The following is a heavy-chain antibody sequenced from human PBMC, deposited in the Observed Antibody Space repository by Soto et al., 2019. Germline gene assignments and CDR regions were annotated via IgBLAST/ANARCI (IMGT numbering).Heavy chain of an antibody. D-gene: IGHD2-15*01. CDR2: IYYSGST. Sequence: TLSLTCTVSGGSISSSSYYWGWIRQPPGKGLEWIGSIYYSGSTYYNPSLKSRVTISVDTSKNQFSLKLSSVTAADTAVYYCARRPDIVVVVAAPNAFDIWGQGTMVTVSS. CDR1: GGSISSSSYY. J-gene: IGHJ3*02. V-gene: IGHV4-39*01. CDR3: ARRPDIVVVVAAPNAFDI.